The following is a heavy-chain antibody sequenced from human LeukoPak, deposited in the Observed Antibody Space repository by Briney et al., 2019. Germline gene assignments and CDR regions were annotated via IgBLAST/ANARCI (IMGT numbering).Heavy chain of an antibody. CDR1: GFTFSNYA. V-gene: IGHV3-23*01. CDR3: ASRPAPSLGPLAY. D-gene: IGHD2-2*01. CDR2: FSGSGGST. J-gene: IGHJ4*02. Sequence: PGGSLRLSCAASGFTFSNYAMAWVRQIPGKGLEWCSIFSGSGGSTYYADAVKGRFTVSSDNSKSTLYLHLNNLRVDDTAIYYCASRPAPSLGPLAYCGQRTPVTVSS.